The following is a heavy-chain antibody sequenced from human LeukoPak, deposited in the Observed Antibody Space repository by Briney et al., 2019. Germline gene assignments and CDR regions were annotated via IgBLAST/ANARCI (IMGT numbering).Heavy chain of an antibody. V-gene: IGHV1-2*02. Sequence: ASVKVSCKASGYTFTSYGISWVRQAPGQGLEWMGWINPNSGGTNYAQKFRGRVTMTRDTSISTAYMELSRLTSDDTAVYYCARVDGSMGAILWWFDPWGQGTLVTVSS. J-gene: IGHJ5*02. CDR3: ARVDGSMGAILWWFDP. CDR2: INPNSGGT. CDR1: GYTFTSYG. D-gene: IGHD1-26*01.